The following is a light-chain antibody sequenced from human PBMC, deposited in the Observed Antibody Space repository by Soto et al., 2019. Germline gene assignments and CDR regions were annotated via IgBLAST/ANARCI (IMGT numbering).Light chain of an antibody. CDR2: SNN. Sequence: QSVRNQPPSASGTPGQRVTISFSGSSSNIGSNTVNWYKQLPGTAPKLLIYSNNQRPSGVPDRFSGSKSGTSASLAISGLQSEDDADYYCAAWDDSLNGSYVFGTGTKVTVL. J-gene: IGLJ1*01. CDR1: SSNIGSNT. CDR3: AAWDDSLNGSYV. V-gene: IGLV1-44*01.